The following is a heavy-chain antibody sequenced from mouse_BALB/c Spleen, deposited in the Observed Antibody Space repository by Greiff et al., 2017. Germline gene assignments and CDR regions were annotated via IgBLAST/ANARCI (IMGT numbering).Heavy chain of an antibody. D-gene: IGHD2-3*01. CDR1: GYAFTNYL. CDR2: INPGSGGT. V-gene: IGHV1-54*01. Sequence: QVQLQQSGAELVRPGTSVKVSCKASGYAFTNYLIEWVKQRPGQGLEWIGVINPGSGGTNYNEKFKGKATLTADKSSSTAYMQLSSLTSDDSAVYFCARERDGYYFDYWGQGTSLTVSS. CDR3: ARERDGYYFDY. J-gene: IGHJ2*03.